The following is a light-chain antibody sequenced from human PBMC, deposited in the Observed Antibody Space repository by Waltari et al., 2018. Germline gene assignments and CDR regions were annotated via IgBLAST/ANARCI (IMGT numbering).Light chain of an antibody. CDR2: DVS. CDR1: SSDVGPSNY. Sequence: QSALTQPASVSGSPGQSITISCTGTSSDVGPSNYVSWYQQYPGKAPKLIIYDVSYRPSGVPSRFSGSKSGNPASLTISGLQAEDEADYYCNSYTTISTWVFGGGTKLTVL. CDR3: NSYTTISTWV. V-gene: IGLV2-14*03. J-gene: IGLJ3*02.